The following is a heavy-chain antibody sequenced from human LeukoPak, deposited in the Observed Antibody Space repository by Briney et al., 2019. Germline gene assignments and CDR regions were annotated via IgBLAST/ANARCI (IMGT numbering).Heavy chain of an antibody. D-gene: IGHD3-22*01. CDR2: IYPSGST. CDR1: GGSISSYY. Sequence: KPSETLSLTCSVSGGSISSYYWSWIRQPAGKGPEWIGRIYPSGSTNYNPSLKSRVTMSVDTSKNQFSLKLSSVTAADTAVYYCARDRYYDDSSSYRFDYWGRGTLVTVSS. J-gene: IGHJ4*02. V-gene: IGHV4-4*07. CDR3: ARDRYYDDSSSYRFDY.